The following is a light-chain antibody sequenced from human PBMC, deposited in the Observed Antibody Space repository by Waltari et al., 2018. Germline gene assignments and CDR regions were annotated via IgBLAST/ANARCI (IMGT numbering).Light chain of an antibody. CDR1: QSISSW. CDR2: KAS. CDR3: QQYNSAWT. J-gene: IGKJ1*01. Sequence: DIQMTQSPSTLSASVGDRVTLTCRASQSISSWLAWYQQKPGKAPKLLIYKASSLESGVPSRFSGSGSGTEFALTISSLQPDDFATYYCQQYNSAWTFGQWTKVEIK. V-gene: IGKV1-5*03.